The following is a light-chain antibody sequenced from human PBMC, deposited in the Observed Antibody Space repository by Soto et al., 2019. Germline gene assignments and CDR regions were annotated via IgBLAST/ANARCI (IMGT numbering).Light chain of an antibody. J-gene: IGLJ2*01. V-gene: IGLV8-61*01. CDR3: VLYMGSGTVV. Sequence: QTVVTQEPSFSVSPGGTVTLTCGLSSGSVSTSYYPSWYQQTPGQAPRTLIYSTNTRSSGVPDRFSGSILGNKAAFTITGAQADDESDYYCVLYMGSGTVVFGGGTQLTVL. CDR1: SGSVSTSYY. CDR2: STN.